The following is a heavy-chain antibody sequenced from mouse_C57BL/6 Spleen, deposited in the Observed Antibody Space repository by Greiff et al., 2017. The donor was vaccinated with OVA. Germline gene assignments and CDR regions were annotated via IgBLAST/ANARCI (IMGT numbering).Heavy chain of an antibody. Sequence: QVQLKQSGAELVRPGASVTLSCKASGYTFTDYEMHWVKQTPVHGLEWIGAIDPETGGTAYNQKFKGKAILTADKSSSTAYMELRSLTSEDSAVYYCTRRDYDYDWGQGTLVTVSA. CDR1: GYTFTDYE. J-gene: IGHJ3*01. V-gene: IGHV1-15*01. CDR3: TRRDYDYD. D-gene: IGHD2-4*01. CDR2: IDPETGGT.